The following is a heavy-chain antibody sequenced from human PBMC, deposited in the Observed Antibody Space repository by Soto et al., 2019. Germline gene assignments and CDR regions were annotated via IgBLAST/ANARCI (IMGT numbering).Heavy chain of an antibody. V-gene: IGHV3-30*18. Sequence: ESGGGVVQPGRSLRLSCAASGFTFSSYGMHWVRQAPGKGLEWVAVISYDGSNKYYADSVKGRFTISRDNSKNTLYLQMNSLRAEDTAVYYCAKDRGYPGYFDYWGQGTLVTVSS. CDR2: ISYDGSNK. J-gene: IGHJ4*02. CDR3: AKDRGYPGYFDY. D-gene: IGHD3-22*01. CDR1: GFTFSSYG.